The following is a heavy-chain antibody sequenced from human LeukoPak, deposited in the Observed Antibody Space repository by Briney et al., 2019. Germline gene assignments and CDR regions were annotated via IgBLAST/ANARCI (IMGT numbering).Heavy chain of an antibody. CDR3: ARESGSGSVFDY. CDR2: ISRII. Sequence: GGSLRLSCAASGFSFSSYSFNWVRQAPGKGLEWVSYISRIISYADSVKGRFTMSRDNAKNSLYLQMNSLRAEDTAVYYCARESGSGSVFDYWGQGTLVTVSS. CDR1: GFSFSSYS. D-gene: IGHD3-10*01. V-gene: IGHV3-48*01. J-gene: IGHJ4*02.